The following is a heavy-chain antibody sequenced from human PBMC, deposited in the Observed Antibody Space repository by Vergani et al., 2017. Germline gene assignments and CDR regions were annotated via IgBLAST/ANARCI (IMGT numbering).Heavy chain of an antibody. CDR3: AREDICSSSSGCFDY. CDR2: IYSGGST. D-gene: IGHD6-6*01. J-gene: IGHJ4*02. Sequence: EVQLVESGGGLVQPGGSLRLSCAASGITVSSNYMSWVRQSPGKGLEWVSVIYSGGSTYYADSVKGRFTISRDNSKNTLYLQMNSLRAEDTAVYYCAREDICSSSSGCFDYWGQGTLVTVSS. V-gene: IGHV3-66*02. CDR1: GITVSSNY.